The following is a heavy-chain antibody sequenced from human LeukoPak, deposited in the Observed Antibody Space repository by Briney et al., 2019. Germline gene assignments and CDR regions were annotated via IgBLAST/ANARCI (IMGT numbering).Heavy chain of an antibody. D-gene: IGHD4-11*01. CDR2: IYGGGST. V-gene: IGHV3-66*04. CDR1: GFTFNSYA. Sequence: GSSLSLSSAASGFTFNSYAIHWVRQAPGKGLEWVSVIYGGGSTYYADSVKGRFTIPRDTPKNTLYLQMNSLRVEDTAVYYCARQQGLQNLNFDYWGQGTLVTVSS. CDR3: ARQQGLQNLNFDY. J-gene: IGHJ4*02.